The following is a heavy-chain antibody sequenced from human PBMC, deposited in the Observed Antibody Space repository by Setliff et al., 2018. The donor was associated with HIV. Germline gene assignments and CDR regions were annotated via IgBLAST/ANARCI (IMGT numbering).Heavy chain of an antibody. D-gene: IGHD3-22*01. Sequence: ASVKVSCKASGYTFTAYYMHWVRQAPGQGLEWMGWISPYNGDTRYAQSLQGRVTLTTDTSTNTAYMEMRTLRSDDTAVYYCVRGVTRDSSGYYRDEYFQHWGQGTLVTVSS. CDR2: ISPYNGDT. CDR3: VRGVTRDSSGYYRDEYFQH. J-gene: IGHJ1*01. CDR1: GYTFTAYY. V-gene: IGHV1-18*04.